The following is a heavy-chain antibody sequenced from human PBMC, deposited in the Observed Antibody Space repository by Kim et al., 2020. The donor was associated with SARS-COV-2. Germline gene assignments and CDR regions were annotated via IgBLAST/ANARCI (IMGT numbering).Heavy chain of an antibody. CDR2: GSEI. D-gene: IGHD1-26*01. J-gene: IGHJ4*02. V-gene: IGHV3-7*03. CDR3: ARDREAAGL. Sequence: GSEIKYVDAVRGRVTISRDNGKNSVYLQMSNLKTEDTAMYYCARDREAAGLWGQGTLVTVSS.